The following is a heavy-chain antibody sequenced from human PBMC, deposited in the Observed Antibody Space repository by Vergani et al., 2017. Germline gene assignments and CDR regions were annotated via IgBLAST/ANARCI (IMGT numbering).Heavy chain of an antibody. Sequence: QVQLVQSGAEVKKPGASVKVSCKASGYTFTGYYMHWVRQAPGQGLEWMGWINPNSGGTNYAKKFQGWVTMTRDTSISTAYMELSSLRSEDTAVYYCARTSSTIPGDYWGQGTLVTVSS. CDR1: GYTFTGYY. CDR3: ARTSSTIPGDY. CDR2: INPNSGGT. V-gene: IGHV1-2*04. D-gene: IGHD2/OR15-2a*01. J-gene: IGHJ4*02.